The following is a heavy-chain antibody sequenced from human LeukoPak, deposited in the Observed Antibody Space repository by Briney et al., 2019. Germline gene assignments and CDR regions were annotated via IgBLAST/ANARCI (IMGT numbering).Heavy chain of an antibody. CDR3: CSLVRGASLD. J-gene: IGHJ4*02. CDR1: GFTFNRNA. D-gene: IGHD3-10*01. Sequence: GGSLRLSCAASGFTFNRNAISWVRQAPGKGLEWVSTIGGSGDKTFYADSVKGRFTISRDNSKNSLYLQMNSLRAEDTAVYYCCSLVRGASLDWGQGTLVTVSS. CDR2: IGGSGDKT. V-gene: IGHV3-23*01.